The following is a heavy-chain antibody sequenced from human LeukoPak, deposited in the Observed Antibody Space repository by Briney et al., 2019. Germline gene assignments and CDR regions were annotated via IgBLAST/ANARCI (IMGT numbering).Heavy chain of an antibody. Sequence: GRSLRLSCAASGFTFSSYAMHWVRQAPGKGLEWVAVISYDGSNKYYADSVKGRFTISRDNSKNTLYLQMNSLRAEDTAVYYCAREKQQLDPYYYCGMDVWGKGTTVTVSS. V-gene: IGHV3-30*04. CDR2: ISYDGSNK. CDR1: GFTFSSYA. D-gene: IGHD6-13*01. J-gene: IGHJ6*04. CDR3: AREKQQLDPYYYCGMDV.